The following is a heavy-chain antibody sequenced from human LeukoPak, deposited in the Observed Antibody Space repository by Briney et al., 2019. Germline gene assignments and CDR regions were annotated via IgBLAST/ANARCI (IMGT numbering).Heavy chain of an antibody. CDR3: ARDATSVTPRD. V-gene: IGHV3-53*04. CDR2: IFSDGST. J-gene: IGHJ4*02. D-gene: IGHD4-17*01. Sequence: GGSLRLSCAVSGLTVSSSYMTWVRQAPGKGLEWLSVIFSDGSTFYADSVKGRFTISRHNSENTLYLQMNSLRTDDTAVYFCARDATSVTPRDWGQGALVTVSS. CDR1: GLTVSSSY.